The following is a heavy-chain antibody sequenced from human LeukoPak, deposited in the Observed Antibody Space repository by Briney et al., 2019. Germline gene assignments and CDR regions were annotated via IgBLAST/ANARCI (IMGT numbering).Heavy chain of an antibody. CDR2: FDPEAGET. CDR3: ATWAGAVIVDKNGGVY. V-gene: IGHV1-24*01. Sequence: ASVKVSCKVSGYSLAELSMHWVRQTPGKGLEWMGGFDPEAGETIYAQKFQGRVTMTEDTSTDTAYMELSSLRSEDTAVFYCATWAGAVIVDKNGGVYWGQGTLVTVSS. D-gene: IGHD3-22*01. CDR1: GYSLAELS. J-gene: IGHJ4*02.